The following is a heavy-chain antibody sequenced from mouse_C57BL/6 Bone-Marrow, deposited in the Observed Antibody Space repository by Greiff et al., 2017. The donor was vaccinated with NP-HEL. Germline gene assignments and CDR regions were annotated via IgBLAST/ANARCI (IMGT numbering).Heavy chain of an antibody. Sequence: VQLQQSGPELVKPGASVKIPCKASGYTFTDYNMDWVKQSHGKSLEWIGDINPNNGGTNYNQKFKGKATLTVDKSSSTAYMELRSLTSEDTAVYYCARHYYGSSYSYFDYWGQGTTLTVSS. V-gene: IGHV1-18*01. CDR3: ARHYYGSSYSYFDY. D-gene: IGHD1-1*01. CDR2: INPNNGGT. CDR1: GYTFTDYN. J-gene: IGHJ2*01.